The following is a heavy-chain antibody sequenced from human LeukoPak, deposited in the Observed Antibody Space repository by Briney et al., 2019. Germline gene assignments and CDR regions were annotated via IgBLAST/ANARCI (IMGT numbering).Heavy chain of an antibody. V-gene: IGHV3-11*01. CDR3: ARGGSYYYDSSGTNWFDP. Sequence: GGSLRLSCAASGFTFSDYYMSWIRQAPGKGLEWVSYISSSGSTIYYADSVKGRFTISRGNAKNSLYLQMNSLRAEDTAVYYCARGGSYYYDSSGTNWFDPWGQGTLVTVSS. CDR2: ISSSGSTI. J-gene: IGHJ5*02. D-gene: IGHD3-22*01. CDR1: GFTFSDYY.